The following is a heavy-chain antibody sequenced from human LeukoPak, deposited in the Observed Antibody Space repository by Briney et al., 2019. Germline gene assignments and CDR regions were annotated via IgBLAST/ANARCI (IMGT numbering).Heavy chain of an antibody. V-gene: IGHV3-72*01. CDR2: TRIKPNSYTT. CDR1: GFTFSDHY. J-gene: IGHJ4*02. Sequence: GGSLRLSCAASGFTFSDHYMDWVRQAPGKGLEWVGRTRIKPNSYTTEYAASVKGRFTISRDDSKDSLYLQMSSLKSEDTAVFYCAKAYFDWSPNNPYFFDYWGQGTLVTVSS. CDR3: AKAYFDWSPNNPYFFDY. D-gene: IGHD3-9*01.